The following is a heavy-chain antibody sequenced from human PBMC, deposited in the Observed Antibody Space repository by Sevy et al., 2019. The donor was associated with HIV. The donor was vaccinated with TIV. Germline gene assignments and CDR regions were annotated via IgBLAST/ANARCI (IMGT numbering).Heavy chain of an antibody. V-gene: IGHV1-18*01. Sequence: ASVKVSCKASGYTFTTYGISWVRQAPGQGLEWMGWISAYNGNTNYAQKVQGRVTMTTDTSTSTAYMELRSLRADDAAVYYWAGVGGGWAFDYWGQRTLVTVSS. CDR2: ISAYNGNT. D-gene: IGHD6-19*01. CDR3: AGVGGGWAFDY. J-gene: IGHJ4*02. CDR1: GYTFTTYG.